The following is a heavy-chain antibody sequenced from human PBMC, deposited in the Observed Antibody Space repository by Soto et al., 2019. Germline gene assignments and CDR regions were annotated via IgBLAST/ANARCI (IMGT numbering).Heavy chain of an antibody. D-gene: IGHD2-15*01. CDR2: MSPNSGNT. J-gene: IGHJ4*02. V-gene: IGHV1-8*01. CDR1: GYSFTSYD. CDR3: SRGKLGYCSGDSCFRPFDY. Sequence: ASVKVSCKASGYSFTSYDINWVRQATGQGLEWMGWMSPNSGNTGYAQKFQGRVTLTRNTSISTAYMELSSLRSEDTAVYYCSRGKLGYCSGDSCFRPFDYWGQGTLVTAPQ.